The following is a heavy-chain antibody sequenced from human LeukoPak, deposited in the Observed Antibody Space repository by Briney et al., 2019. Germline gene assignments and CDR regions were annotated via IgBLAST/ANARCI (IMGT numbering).Heavy chain of an antibody. J-gene: IGHJ3*02. D-gene: IGHD3-9*01. CDR2: IYYSGST. CDR3: ARDRALTSDAFDI. V-gene: IGHV4-61*01. CDR1: GGSVSSGSYY. Sequence: TSETLSFTCTVSGGSVSSGSYYWSWIRQPPGKGLEWIGYIYYSGSTNYNPSLKSRATISVDTSKNQFSLKLSSVTAADPAVYYCARDRALTSDAFDIWGQGTMVTVSS.